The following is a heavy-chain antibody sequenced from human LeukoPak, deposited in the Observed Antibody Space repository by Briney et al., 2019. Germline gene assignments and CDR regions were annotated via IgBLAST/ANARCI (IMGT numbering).Heavy chain of an antibody. CDR3: ARGIDDYASAGARYYFDY. V-gene: IGHV4-4*02. J-gene: IGHJ4*02. Sequence: SETLSLTCAVSGDSISSSHWWTWVRQPPGKGLEWIGEIYHSGSTYYNPSLKSRVTISVDRSKNQFSLKLSSVTAADTAVYYCARGIDDYASAGARYYFDYWGQGTLVTVSS. D-gene: IGHD3-16*01. CDR2: IYHSGST. CDR1: GDSISSSHW.